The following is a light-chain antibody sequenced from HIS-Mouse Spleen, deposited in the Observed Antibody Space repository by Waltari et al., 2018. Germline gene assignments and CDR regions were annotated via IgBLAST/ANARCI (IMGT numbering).Light chain of an antibody. CDR2: DVS. Sequence: QSALTQPASVSGSPGQSITISCTGTSSDVGGYNYFSLYQQHPGKAPKLMIYDVSNRPSGVSNRFSGSKSGNKASLTISGLQAEDEADYYCSSYTSSSFNVVFGGGTKLTVL. CDR3: SSYTSSSFNVV. J-gene: IGLJ2*01. V-gene: IGLV2-14*03. CDR1: SSDVGGYNY.